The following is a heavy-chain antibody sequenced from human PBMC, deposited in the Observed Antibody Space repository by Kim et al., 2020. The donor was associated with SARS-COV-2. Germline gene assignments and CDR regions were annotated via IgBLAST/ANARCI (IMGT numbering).Heavy chain of an antibody. D-gene: IGHD3-10*01. V-gene: IGHV4-59*01. CDR3: ARDGYYYGSGSANAFDI. Sequence: LTSRVTISVDTSKSQFYLKLSSVTAADTAVYYCARDGYYYGSGSANAFDIWGQGTMVTVSS. J-gene: IGHJ3*02.